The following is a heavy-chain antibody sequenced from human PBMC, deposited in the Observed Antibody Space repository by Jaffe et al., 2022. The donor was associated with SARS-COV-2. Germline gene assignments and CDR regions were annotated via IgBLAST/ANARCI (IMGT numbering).Heavy chain of an antibody. CDR1: GYTFTSYG. D-gene: IGHD3-9*01. CDR2: ISAYNGNT. Sequence: QVQLVQSGAEVKKPGASVKVSCKASGYTFTSYGISWVRQAPGQGLEWMGWISAYNGNTNYAQKLQGRVTMTTDTSTSTAYMELRSLRSDDTAVYYCARPLMTPPLRYFDWLLSHYGMDVWGQGTTVTVSS. CDR3: ARPLMTPPLRYFDWLLSHYGMDV. J-gene: IGHJ6*02. V-gene: IGHV1-18*01.